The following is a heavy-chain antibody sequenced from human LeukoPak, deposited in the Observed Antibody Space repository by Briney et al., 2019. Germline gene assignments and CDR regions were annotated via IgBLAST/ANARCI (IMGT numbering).Heavy chain of an antibody. CDR1: GFTFSSYS. CDR2: ISSSSSYI. J-gene: IGHJ6*04. Sequence: GGSLRLSCAASGFTFSSYSMNWVRQAPGKGLEWVSSISSSSSYIYYADSVKGRFTISRDNAKNSLYLQMNSLRAEDTAVYYCARGITGTMYLPVWGKGTTVTVSS. CDR3: ARGITGTMYLPV. D-gene: IGHD1-7*01. V-gene: IGHV3-21*01.